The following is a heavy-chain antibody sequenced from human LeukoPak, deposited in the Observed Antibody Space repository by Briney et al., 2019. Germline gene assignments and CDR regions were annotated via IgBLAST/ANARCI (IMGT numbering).Heavy chain of an antibody. CDR2: ISWNSGSI. CDR3: AKGLFSSSWYPAWFDP. J-gene: IGHJ5*02. D-gene: IGHD6-13*01. CDR1: GFTFDDYA. V-gene: IGHV3-9*01. Sequence: PGGSLRLSCAAFGFTFDDYAMHWVRQAPGKGLEWVSGISWNSGSIGYADSVKGRFTISRDNAKNSLYLQMNSLRAEDTALYYCAKGLFSSSWYPAWFDPWGQGTLVTVSS.